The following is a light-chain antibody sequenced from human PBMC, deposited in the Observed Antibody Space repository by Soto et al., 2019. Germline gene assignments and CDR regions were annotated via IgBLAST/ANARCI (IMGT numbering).Light chain of an antibody. CDR1: SSNFESHP. CDR2: TNN. V-gene: IGLV1-44*01. Sequence: QSVVTQPPSASGTPGQRIVISCSGSSSNFESHPVNWYQQVPGTAPKLLINTNNQRPSGVPDRFSGSKSGASASLTITGLQPEDEATYYCATWDDSRKGVFGTGTKVTVL. CDR3: ATWDDSRKGV. J-gene: IGLJ1*01.